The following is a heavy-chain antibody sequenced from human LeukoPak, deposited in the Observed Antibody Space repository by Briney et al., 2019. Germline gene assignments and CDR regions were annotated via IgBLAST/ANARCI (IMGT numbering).Heavy chain of an antibody. D-gene: IGHD3-22*01. J-gene: IGHJ4*02. V-gene: IGHV1-18*01. CDR1: GYTFTSYG. CDR2: ISAYNGKP. Sequence: ASVKDSCKASGYTFTSYGISWVGQAPGQGLEWMGWISAYNGKPNSAQKLQGRVAMPTATSTTTAYMELRSLRSDDTAVYSCARGASQWGYYDSSGYDYWSQASPVTVPS. CDR3: ARGASQWGYYDSSGYDY.